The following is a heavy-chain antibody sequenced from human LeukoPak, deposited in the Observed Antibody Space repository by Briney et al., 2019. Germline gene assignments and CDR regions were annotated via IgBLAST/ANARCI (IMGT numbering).Heavy chain of an antibody. CDR3: VKVHHYDFSGYDYYFHY. J-gene: IGHJ4*02. CDR1: GFPFSNYW. V-gene: IGHV3-7*01. D-gene: IGHD3-22*01. Sequence: GGSLRLSCAASGFPFSNYWMSWVRQAPGKGLEWVANIKPDGSEKFYVDSVKGRFTISRDNAKNSLYLQMNSLRAEDTAVYYCVKVHHYDFSGYDYYFHYWGQGSLVTVSS. CDR2: IKPDGSEK.